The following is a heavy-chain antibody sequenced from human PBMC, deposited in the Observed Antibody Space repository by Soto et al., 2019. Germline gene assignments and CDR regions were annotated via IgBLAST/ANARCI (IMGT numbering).Heavy chain of an antibody. V-gene: IGHV1-3*01. J-gene: IGHJ5*02. CDR2: INAGNGNT. Sequence: AASVKVSCKASGYTFTSYAMHWVRQAPGQRLEWMGWINAGNGNTKYSQKFQGRVTMTTDTSTSTAYMELRSLRFDDTAVYYCARVVAVAARNWFDPWGQGTLVTVSS. CDR1: GYTFTSYA. D-gene: IGHD6-19*01. CDR3: ARVVAVAARNWFDP.